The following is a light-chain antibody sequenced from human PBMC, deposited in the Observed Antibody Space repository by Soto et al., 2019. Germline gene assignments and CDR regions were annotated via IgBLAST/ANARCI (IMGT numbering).Light chain of an antibody. CDR1: QSISSW. CDR3: QRYNIYPWT. Sequence: DIQMTQSPSTLSASVGDRITITCRTSQSISSWLAWYQQNPGKAPNLLIYKASSLESGVPSRFSGSGSGTEFTLTISSLQPDDFATYYCQRYNIYPWTLGQGTKVEIK. J-gene: IGKJ1*01. V-gene: IGKV1-5*03. CDR2: KAS.